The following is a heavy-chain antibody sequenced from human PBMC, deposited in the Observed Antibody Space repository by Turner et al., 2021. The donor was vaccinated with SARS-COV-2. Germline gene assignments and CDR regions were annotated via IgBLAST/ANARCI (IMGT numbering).Heavy chain of an antibody. V-gene: IGHV1-69*02. D-gene: IGHD2-21*02. CDR2: IIPLPGIA. Sequence: QVQLVQSGAEVRKPASSVKVYCRASGGTFSSFIINWVRQAPGQGLEWMGGIIPLPGIANYAQKFQCRVTVTADTSTSTVYMELSSLRSEDTAVYYCARPTSCGGDCYYFDLWGRGTLVTVSS. CDR1: GGTFSSFI. J-gene: IGHJ2*01. CDR3: ARPTSCGGDCYYFDL.